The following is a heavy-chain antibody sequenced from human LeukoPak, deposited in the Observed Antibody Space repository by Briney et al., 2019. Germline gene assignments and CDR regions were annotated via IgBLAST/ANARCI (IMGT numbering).Heavy chain of an antibody. CDR2: IIPIFGTA. CDR1: GGTFSSYA. D-gene: IGHD3-16*01. V-gene: IGHV1-69*05. CDR3: AAGLRLGKFYYYYYMDV. J-gene: IGHJ6*03. Sequence: SVKASCKASGGTFSSYAISWVRQALGQGLEWMGGIIPIFGTANYAQKLQGRVTITTDESTSTAYMELRSLRSEDTAVYYCAAGLRLGKFYYYYYMDVWGKGTTVTVSS.